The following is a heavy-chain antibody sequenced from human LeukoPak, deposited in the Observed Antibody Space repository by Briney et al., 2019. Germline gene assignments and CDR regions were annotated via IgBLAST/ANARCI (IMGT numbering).Heavy chain of an antibody. V-gene: IGHV3-30*02. J-gene: IGHJ5*02. CDR3: ARDPLSGSYGVNWFDP. CDR2: IRYDGSNE. D-gene: IGHD1-26*01. Sequence: GGSLRLSCAASGFSFSGYGMHWVRQAPGKGLEWVAFIRYDGSNEYYADSVKGRFTISRDNSKNTLYLQMNSLRAEDTAVYYCARDPLSGSYGVNWFDPWGQGTLVAVSS. CDR1: GFSFSGYG.